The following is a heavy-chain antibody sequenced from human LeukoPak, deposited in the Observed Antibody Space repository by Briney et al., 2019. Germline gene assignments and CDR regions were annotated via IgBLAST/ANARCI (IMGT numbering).Heavy chain of an antibody. CDR1: GGSFSGYY. J-gene: IGHJ6*03. V-gene: IGHV4-34*01. Sequence: SETLSLTCAVYGGSFSGYYWSWIRQPPGKGLEWIGEIKHSGSTNYNPSLKSRVTISVDTSKNQFSLKLSSVTAADTAVYYCAGYYMDVWGKGTTVTVSS. CDR3: AGYYMDV. CDR2: IKHSGST.